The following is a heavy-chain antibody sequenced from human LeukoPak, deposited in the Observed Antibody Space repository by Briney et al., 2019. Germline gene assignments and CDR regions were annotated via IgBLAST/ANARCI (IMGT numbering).Heavy chain of an antibody. CDR3: ARDPYSGGYGDYYYYYMDL. D-gene: IGHD1-26*01. Sequence: GGSLRLSCAASGFTFSNYGMTWVRQAPGKGLEWVSSISGSAATISYADSVKGRFTISRDNSKNTLSLQMNSLRAEDTAVYYCARDPYSGGYGDYYYYYMDLWGQGTTVTISS. CDR2: ISGSAATI. J-gene: IGHJ6*03. V-gene: IGHV3-23*01. CDR1: GFTFSNYG.